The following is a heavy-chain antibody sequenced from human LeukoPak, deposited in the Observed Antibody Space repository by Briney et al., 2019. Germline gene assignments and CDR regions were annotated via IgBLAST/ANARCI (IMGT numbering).Heavy chain of an antibody. V-gene: IGHV4-31*11. D-gene: IGHD3-10*01. J-gene: IGHJ4*02. CDR2: IYYSGNT. Sequence: SQTLSLTCAVPGGSISTGGYYWNWIRQHPGKGLEWIGYIYYSGNTFYNPSLKSRVTISLDTSKNQFSLQLYSVTDADTALYYCARRARSFFYGSGSYKSPLYYFDSWGQGTLVTVSS. CDR1: GGSISTGGYY. CDR3: ARRARSFFYGSGSYKSPLYYFDS.